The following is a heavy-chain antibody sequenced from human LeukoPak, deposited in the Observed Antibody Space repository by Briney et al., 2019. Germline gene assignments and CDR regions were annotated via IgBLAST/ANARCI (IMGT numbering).Heavy chain of an antibody. D-gene: IGHD3-10*01. J-gene: IGHJ5*02. CDR1: GFTFSNYA. CDR2: ISGRGDST. V-gene: IGHV3-23*01. Sequence: GGSVRLSCAASGFTFSNYAMSWVRQAPGKGLEWVSTISGRGDSTYYAGSVKGRFTISRDNSKNTLYLEVNSLRAEDTAVYYCTRNWGSYLSGSGSYPPRFDPWGQGTLVTVSS. CDR3: TRNWGSYLSGSGSYPPRFDP.